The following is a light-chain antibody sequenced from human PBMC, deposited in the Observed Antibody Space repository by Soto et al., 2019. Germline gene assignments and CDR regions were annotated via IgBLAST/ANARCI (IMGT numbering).Light chain of an antibody. V-gene: IGLV1-47*02. Sequence: QSVLTQPPSASGTPGQRVTISCSGSSTNIGSNYVYWYQQVPGTAPKLLIYSNNQRPSGVPDRFSASKSGTSASLAISGLRSEDEAAYYCATWDDSLNNPVFGGGTKLTV. J-gene: IGLJ3*02. CDR1: STNIGSNY. CDR2: SNN. CDR3: ATWDDSLNNPV.